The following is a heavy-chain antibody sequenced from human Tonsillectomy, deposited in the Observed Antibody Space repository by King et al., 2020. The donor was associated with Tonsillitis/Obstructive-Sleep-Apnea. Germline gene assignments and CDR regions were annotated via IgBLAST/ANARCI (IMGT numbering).Heavy chain of an antibody. V-gene: IGHV1-2*04. D-gene: IGHD4-17*01. CDR3: ARDLEAMTTVTSFDY. CDR1: GYTFTGYY. J-gene: IGHJ4*02. Sequence: VQLVESGAEVKKPGASVKVSCKASGYTFTGYYMHWVRQVSGQGLEWMGWIDPNSGGTNYAQKFEGWVTMTRDTSIRTACMELSRLRSDDTAVYYCARDLEAMTTVTSFDYWGQGTLVTVSS. CDR2: IDPNSGGT.